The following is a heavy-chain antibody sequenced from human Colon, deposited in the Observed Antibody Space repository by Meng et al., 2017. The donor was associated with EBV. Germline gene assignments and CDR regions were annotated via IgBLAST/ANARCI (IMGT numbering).Heavy chain of an antibody. D-gene: IGHD2-8*02. J-gene: IGHJ4*02. CDR1: GGSLSGDY. CDR3: ARRPTGIDY. V-gene: IGHV4-34*12. CDR2: IIHGGSP. Sequence: QVNLRQWGAGMLQASEPLYLACAVNGGSLSGDYWNWIRQPPGKGLDWIGEIIHGGSPSYNPSLKSRVTISIDTSKNQLSLMLSSVTAADTAVYYCARRPTGIDYWGQGTLVTVSS.